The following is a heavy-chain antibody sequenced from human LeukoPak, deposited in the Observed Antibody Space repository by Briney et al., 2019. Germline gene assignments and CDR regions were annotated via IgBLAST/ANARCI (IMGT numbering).Heavy chain of an antibody. J-gene: IGHJ6*04. CDR1: GFTFSGYG. Sequence: QPGGSLRLSCAASGFTFSGYGMHWVRQAPGKGLEWVAFIRFDGSNKYYADSVKGRFTISRDNSKNALYLQMNSLRAEDSAMYYCVKEGRSSWGLETAPIRDVWGKGATVTVSS. CDR2: IRFDGSNK. D-gene: IGHD3-16*01. V-gene: IGHV3-30*02. CDR3: VKEGRSSWGLETAPIRDV.